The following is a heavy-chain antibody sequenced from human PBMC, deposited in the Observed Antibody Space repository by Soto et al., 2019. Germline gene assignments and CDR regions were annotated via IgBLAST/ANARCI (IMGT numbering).Heavy chain of an antibody. D-gene: IGHD2-15*01. Sequence: GGSLRLSCAASGFTFSNAWMSWVRQAPGKGLEWVGRIKSKTDGGTTDYAAPVKGRFTISRDDSKNTLYLQMNSLKTEDTAVYYCTTDRICSGGSCYWRGHDYWGQGTLVTVSS. V-gene: IGHV3-15*01. CDR1: GFTFSNAW. J-gene: IGHJ4*02. CDR3: TTDRICSGGSCYWRGHDY. CDR2: IKSKTDGGTT.